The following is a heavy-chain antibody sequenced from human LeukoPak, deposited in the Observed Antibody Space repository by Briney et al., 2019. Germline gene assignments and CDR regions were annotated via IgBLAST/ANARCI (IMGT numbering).Heavy chain of an antibody. J-gene: IGHJ4*02. CDR3: ARTSGYWPADFDF. V-gene: IGHV4-59*01. Sequence: PSETLSLTCIVSGGSISTYYWNWIRQPPGRGLEWLGYIEYSGSTNYNPSLKSRLTMSVDSSKNHFSLRLRSVTAADTAVYYCARTSGYWPADFDFWGQGALVIVSS. CDR1: GGSISTYY. CDR2: IEYSGST. D-gene: IGHD5-12*01.